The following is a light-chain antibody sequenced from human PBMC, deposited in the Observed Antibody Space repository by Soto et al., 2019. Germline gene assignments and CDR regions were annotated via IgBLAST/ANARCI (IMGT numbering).Light chain of an antibody. Sequence: DIQMTQSPSTLSASVGDRVTITCRASQSISSWLAWYQQKPGKAPKLLIYDASSLESGVPSRFSGSGSGTEFTLTISCLQSEDFATYYCQQYDNLPLTFGGGTKVDIK. V-gene: IGKV1-5*01. CDR2: DAS. J-gene: IGKJ4*01. CDR3: QQYDNLPLT. CDR1: QSISSW.